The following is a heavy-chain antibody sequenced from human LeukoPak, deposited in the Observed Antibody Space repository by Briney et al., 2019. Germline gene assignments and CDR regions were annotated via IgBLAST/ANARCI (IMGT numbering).Heavy chain of an antibody. CDR1: GDSVSSNTAT. CDR2: TYYRSKWYN. CDR3: ARGYYGSGSYMGYFDY. D-gene: IGHD3-10*01. Sequence: SQTLSLTCAISGDSVSSNTATWNWTRQSPSRGLEWLGRTYYRSKWYNDYAVSVKSRITINPDTSKNQFSLQLNSVTPEDTAVYYCARGYYGSGSYMGYFDYWGQGTLVTVSS. V-gene: IGHV6-1*01. J-gene: IGHJ4*02.